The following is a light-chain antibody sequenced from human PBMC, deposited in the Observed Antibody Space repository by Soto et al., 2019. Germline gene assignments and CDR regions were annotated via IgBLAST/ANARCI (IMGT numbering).Light chain of an antibody. CDR3: QQSSSTPQT. V-gene: IGKV1-39*01. Sequence: DIQMTQSPSSLSASVGDRVTITCRASQSISSYLHWYQQKPGKAPKLLINVASTLQSGVPSRFSGSGSGTDFTLAITSLQTEDFATYDCQQSSSTPQTFGGGTRVEIK. CDR1: QSISSY. CDR2: VAS. J-gene: IGKJ4*01.